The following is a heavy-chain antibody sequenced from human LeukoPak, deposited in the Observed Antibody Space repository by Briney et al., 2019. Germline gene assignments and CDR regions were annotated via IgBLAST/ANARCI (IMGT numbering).Heavy chain of an antibody. CDR1: GGSISSYY. CDR3: ARVMDSSSSSGDY. Sequence: SSETLSLTCTVSGGSISSYYWSWIRQPPGKGLEWIGYIYYSGSTNYNPSLKSRVTISVDTSKNQFSLKLSSVTAADTAVYYCARVMDSSSSSGDYWGQGTPVTVSS. CDR2: IYYSGST. V-gene: IGHV4-59*01. J-gene: IGHJ4*02. D-gene: IGHD6-6*01.